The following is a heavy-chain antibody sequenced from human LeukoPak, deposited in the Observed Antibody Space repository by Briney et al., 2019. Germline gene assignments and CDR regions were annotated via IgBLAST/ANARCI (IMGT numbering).Heavy chain of an antibody. CDR1: GGSVSSGSYY. V-gene: IGHV4-61*01. Sequence: SETLSLTCTVSGGSVSSGSYYWSWIRQPPGKGLEWIGYIYYSGSTNYNPSLKSRVTISVDTSKNQFSLKLSSVTAADTAVYYCARWDYGDYYFDYWGQGTLVTVSS. CDR2: IYYSGST. CDR3: ARWDYGDYYFDY. J-gene: IGHJ4*02. D-gene: IGHD4-17*01.